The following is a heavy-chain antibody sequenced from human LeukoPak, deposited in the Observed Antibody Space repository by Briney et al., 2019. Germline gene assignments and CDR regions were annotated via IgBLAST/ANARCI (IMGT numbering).Heavy chain of an antibody. D-gene: IGHD6-13*01. CDR1: GYTFTGYY. J-gene: IGHJ6*03. CDR2: INPNSGGT. CDR3: ARDREMVAAAGPYYYYYYMDV. Sequence: ASVKVSCKASGYTFTGYYMHWVQQAPGQGLEWMGWINPNSGGTNYAQKFQGRVTMIRDTSISTAYMELSRLRSDDTAVYYCARDREMVAAAGPYYYYYYMDVWGKGTTVTVSS. V-gene: IGHV1-2*02.